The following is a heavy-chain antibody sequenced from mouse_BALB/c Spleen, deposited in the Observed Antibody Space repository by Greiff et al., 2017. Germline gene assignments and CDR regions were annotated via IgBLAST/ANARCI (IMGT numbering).Heavy chain of an antibody. CDR1: GFTFSSFG. Sequence: EVKLMESGGGLVQHGGSRKLSCAASGFTFSSFGMHWVRQAPEKGLEWVAYISSGSSTIYYADTVKGRFTISRDNPKNTLFLQLTSLRSEDTAMYYCARIGNYLYAMDYWGQGTSVTVSS. J-gene: IGHJ4*01. D-gene: IGHD2-1*01. V-gene: IGHV5-17*02. CDR2: ISSGSSTI. CDR3: ARIGNYLYAMDY.